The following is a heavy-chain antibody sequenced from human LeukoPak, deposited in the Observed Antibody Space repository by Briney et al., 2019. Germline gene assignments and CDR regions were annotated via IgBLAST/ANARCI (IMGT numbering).Heavy chain of an antibody. J-gene: IGHJ4*02. D-gene: IGHD6-13*01. Sequence: PSETLSLTCAVYGGSFSGYYWSWIRQPPGKGLEWIGEINHSGSTNYNPSLKSRVTISVDTSKNQFSLKLSSVTAADTAVYYCARAGSSSWPRKTGGFYWGQGTLVTVSS. CDR3: ARAGSSSWPRKTGGFY. CDR2: INHSGST. V-gene: IGHV4-34*01. CDR1: GGSFSGYY.